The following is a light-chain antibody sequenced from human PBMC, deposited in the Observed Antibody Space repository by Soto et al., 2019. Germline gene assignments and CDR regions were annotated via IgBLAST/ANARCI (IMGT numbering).Light chain of an antibody. CDR3: CSYAGSYAYV. CDR1: SSVVGGYNF. J-gene: IGLJ1*01. Sequence: QSVLTQPRSVSGSPGQSVTISCTGTSSVVGGYNFVSWYQQHPGKAPKLMIYDVRKRPSGVPDRFSGSKSGNTASLTISGLQAEDEADYYCCSYAGSYAYVFGSGTKVTVL. V-gene: IGLV2-11*01. CDR2: DVR.